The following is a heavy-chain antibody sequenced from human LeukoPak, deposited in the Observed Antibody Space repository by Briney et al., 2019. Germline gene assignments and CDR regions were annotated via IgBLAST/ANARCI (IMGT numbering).Heavy chain of an antibody. V-gene: IGHV4-59*08. J-gene: IGHJ5*02. CDR1: GGSFSGYY. CDR2: IYYSGST. Sequence: PSETLSLTCAVYGGSFSGYYWSWIRQPPGKGLEWIGYIYYSGSTNYNPSLKSRVTISVDTSKNQFSLKLSSVTAADTAVYYCARQGVDNWFDPWGQGTLVTVSS. CDR3: ARQGVDNWFDP. D-gene: IGHD2-15*01.